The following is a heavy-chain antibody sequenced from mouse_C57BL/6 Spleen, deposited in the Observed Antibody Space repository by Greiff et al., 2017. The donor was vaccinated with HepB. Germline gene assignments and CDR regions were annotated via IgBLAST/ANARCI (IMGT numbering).Heavy chain of an antibody. CDR1: GFSLPSYG. CDR3: TRRGNYDYDGYAMDY. D-gene: IGHD2-4*01. J-gene: IGHJ4*01. Sequence: QVQLQQSGPGLVQPSQSLSITCTVSGFSLPSYGVHWVRQSPGKGLEWRGVIWSGGSTDYNAAFISRLSISKDNSKSQVFFKMNSLQADDTAIYYCTRRGNYDYDGYAMDYWGQGTSVTVSS. CDR2: IWSGGST. V-gene: IGHV2-2*01.